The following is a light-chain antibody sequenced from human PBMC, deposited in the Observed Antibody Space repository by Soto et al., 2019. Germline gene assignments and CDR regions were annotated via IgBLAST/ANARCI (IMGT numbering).Light chain of an antibody. J-gene: IGLJ3*02. CDR1: SSDVGGYNY. Sequence: QPVLTQPPSASGSPGQSVTISCTGTSSDVGGYNYVSWYQQYPGRAPKLMIYEVTKRPSGVPDRFSGSKSGNTASLTVSGLQAEDEADYYCSSSAASNNFYFVFGGGTKLTVL. V-gene: IGLV2-8*01. CDR3: SSSAASNNFYFV. CDR2: EVT.